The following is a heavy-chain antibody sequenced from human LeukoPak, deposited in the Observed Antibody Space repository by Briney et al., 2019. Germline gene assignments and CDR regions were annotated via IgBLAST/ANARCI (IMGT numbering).Heavy chain of an antibody. CDR3: AAGPLSCSGGSCYLDGFDY. J-gene: IGHJ4*02. Sequence: ASVKVSCKASGYTFTSYYMHWVRQAPGQGLEWMGIINPSGGSTRYAQKFQERVTITRDMSTSTAYMELSSLRSEDTAVYYCAAGPLSCSGGSCYLDGFDYWGQGTLVTVSS. D-gene: IGHD2-15*01. V-gene: IGHV1-46*01. CDR1: GYTFTSYY. CDR2: INPSGGST.